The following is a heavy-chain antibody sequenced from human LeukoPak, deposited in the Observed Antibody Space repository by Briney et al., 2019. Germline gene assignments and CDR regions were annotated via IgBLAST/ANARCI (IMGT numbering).Heavy chain of an antibody. CDR3: AKDRNYGDYGGYFDY. J-gene: IGHJ4*02. D-gene: IGHD4-17*01. CDR1: GFTFSSYA. V-gene: IGHV3-23*01. CDR2: ISGSGGST. Sequence: GGSLRLSCAASGFTFSSYAMSWVRQAPGKGLEWVSAISGSGGSTYYADSVKGRFTTSRDNSKNTLYLQMNSLRAEDAAVYYCAKDRNYGDYGGYFDYWGQGTLVTVSS.